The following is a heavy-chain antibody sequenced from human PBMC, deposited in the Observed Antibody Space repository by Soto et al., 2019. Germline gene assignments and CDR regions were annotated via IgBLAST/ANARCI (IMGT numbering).Heavy chain of an antibody. Sequence: QVQLVESGGGVVQPGGSLRLSCVASGFAFSTYSLHWVRQAPGKGLEWVAVISYDGKNAYYPDSVKGRFTVSRDNSKNSLYLQMTSLRPEDTAVFYCARGGEKISRVPDYYYGMDVWGQGTTVTISS. D-gene: IGHD7-27*01. V-gene: IGHV3-30*04. CDR2: ISYDGKNA. CDR1: GFAFSTYS. CDR3: ARGGEKISRVPDYYYGMDV. J-gene: IGHJ6*02.